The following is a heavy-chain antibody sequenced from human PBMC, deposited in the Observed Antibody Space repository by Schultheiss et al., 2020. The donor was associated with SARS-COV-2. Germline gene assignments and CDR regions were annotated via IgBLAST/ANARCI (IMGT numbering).Heavy chain of an antibody. J-gene: IGHJ4*02. CDR2: IYYSGST. CDR3: ARWDTYYDFWSGYYVEGYFDY. D-gene: IGHD3-3*01. Sequence: SETLSLTCTVSGGSISSGSYYWSWIRQPAGKGLEWIGSIYYSGSTYYNPSLKSRVTISVDTSKNQFSLKLSSVTAADTAVYYCARWDTYYDFWSGYYVEGYFDYWGQGTLVTVSS. V-gene: IGHV4-39*07. CDR1: GGSISSGSYY.